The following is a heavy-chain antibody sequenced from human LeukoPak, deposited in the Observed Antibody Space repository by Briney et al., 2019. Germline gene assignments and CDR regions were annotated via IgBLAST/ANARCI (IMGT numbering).Heavy chain of an antibody. CDR3: ARDRVYCSGGSCYWFDP. V-gene: IGHV1-18*01. CDR2: ISAYNGNT. CDR1: GYTFTSYG. D-gene: IGHD2-15*01. Sequence: ASVKVSCKASGYTFTSYGIRWVRPAPGQGLEWMGWISAYNGNTNYAQKLQGRVTMTTDTSTSTAYMELRSLRSDDTAVYYCARDRVYCSGGSCYWFDPWGQGTLVTVSS. J-gene: IGHJ5*02.